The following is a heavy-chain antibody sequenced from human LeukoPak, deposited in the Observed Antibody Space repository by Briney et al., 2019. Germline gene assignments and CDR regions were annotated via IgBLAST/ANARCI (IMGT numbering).Heavy chain of an antibody. CDR1: GFTFSSYA. J-gene: IGHJ4*02. Sequence: GGSLRLSCAASGFTFSSYAMHWVRQAPGKGLEWVAVISYHGSNKNYADSVKGRFTISRDNAKNSLYLQMNSLRAEDTAVYYCARDSIVGVTPGPLDYWGQGTLVTVSS. CDR3: ARDSIVGVTPGPLDY. CDR2: ISYHGSNK. V-gene: IGHV3-30-3*01. D-gene: IGHD1-26*01.